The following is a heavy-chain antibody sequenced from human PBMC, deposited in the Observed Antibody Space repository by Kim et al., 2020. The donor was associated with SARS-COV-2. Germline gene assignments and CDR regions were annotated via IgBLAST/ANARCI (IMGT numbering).Heavy chain of an antibody. CDR2: ISGSGSPT. V-gene: IGHV3-23*01. D-gene: IGHD2-2*01. J-gene: IGHJ4*02. Sequence: GGSLRLSCAASGFTFSSYAMSWVRQAPGKGLEWVSAISGSGSPTYYADSVKGRFTISRDNSKNTLYLQMNRLRAEDTAVYYCAKGLVVVPGLLASWGQGTLVTVSS. CDR1: GFTFSSYA. CDR3: AKGLVVVPGLLAS.